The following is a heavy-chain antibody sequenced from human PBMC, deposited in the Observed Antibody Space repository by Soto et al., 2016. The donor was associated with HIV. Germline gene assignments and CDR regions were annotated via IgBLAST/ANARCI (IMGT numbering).Heavy chain of an antibody. V-gene: IGHV1-8*02. CDR3: ARGIVGTMYNNWFDP. CDR1: GYTFTAYY. CDR2: MNPKSGNT. J-gene: IGHJ5*02. D-gene: IGHD5-12*01. Sequence: QVQLVQSGAEMKKPGASMKVSCKASGYTFTAYYIHWVRQAPGQGLEWMGWMNPKSGNTGYAQKFQGRVTMTRNTSISTAYMELSSLRSEDTAVYYCARGIVGTMYNNWFDPWGQGTLVTVSS.